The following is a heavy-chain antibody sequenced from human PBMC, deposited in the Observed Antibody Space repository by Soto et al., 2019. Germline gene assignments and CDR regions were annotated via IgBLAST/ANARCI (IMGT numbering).Heavy chain of an antibody. V-gene: IGHV4-4*02. CDR2: IYHSGTT. CDR3: ARSNSGSYYEVFDY. Sequence: QVQLQESGPGLVKPSGTLSLTCAVSGGSISSSNWWSWVRQPPGKGLEWIGEIYHSGTTNYHPSLKRRVTISVDKSKNQFSLKLSSVTAADTAVYYCARSNSGSYYEVFDYWGQGTLVTVSS. CDR1: GGSISSSNW. D-gene: IGHD1-26*01. J-gene: IGHJ4*02.